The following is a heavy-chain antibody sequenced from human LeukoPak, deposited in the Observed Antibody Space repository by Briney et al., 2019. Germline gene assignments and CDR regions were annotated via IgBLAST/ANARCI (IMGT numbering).Heavy chain of an antibody. V-gene: IGHV1-2*02. CDR3: ARTLHSYYDSSGYFDY. D-gene: IGHD3-22*01. Sequence: ASVTVSCKPSVYTFTDYDMHWVRKAPGQGLEWMGRINSNSGATKYGEKFRGGVTMTRHTPSRTFYMGLSRLRSVDTAVYFCARTLHSYYDSSGYFDYWGQGTLVTVSS. J-gene: IGHJ4*02. CDR2: INSNSGAT. CDR1: VYTFTDYD.